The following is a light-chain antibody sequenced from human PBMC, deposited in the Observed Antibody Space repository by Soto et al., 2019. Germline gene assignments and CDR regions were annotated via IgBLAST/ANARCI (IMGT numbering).Light chain of an antibody. CDR3: SSYAGSNSV. CDR1: SSDVGGYNY. V-gene: IGLV2-8*01. Sequence: QSVLTQPPSASGSPGQSVTISCTGTSSDVGGYNYVSWYQQHPGKAPKVMIYEVSRRPSGVPDRFSGSKSGNTPALTVSGIQDEDEADYYCSSYAGSNSVFGGGTKLTVL. CDR2: EVS. J-gene: IGLJ2*01.